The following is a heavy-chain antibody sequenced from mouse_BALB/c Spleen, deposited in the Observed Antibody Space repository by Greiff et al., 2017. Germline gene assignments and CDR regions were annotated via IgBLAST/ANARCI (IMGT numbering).Heavy chain of an antibody. CDR3: ARDTDYAWYFDV. CDR2: IRNKANGYTT. Sequence: EVQGVESGGGLVQPGGSLRLSCATSGFTFTDYYMSWVRQPPGKALEWLGFIRNKANGYTTEYSASVKGRFTISRDNSQSILYLQMNTLRAEDSATYYCARDTDYAWYFDVWGAGTTVTVSS. J-gene: IGHJ1*01. V-gene: IGHV7-3*02. CDR1: GFTFTDYY. D-gene: IGHD1-1*01.